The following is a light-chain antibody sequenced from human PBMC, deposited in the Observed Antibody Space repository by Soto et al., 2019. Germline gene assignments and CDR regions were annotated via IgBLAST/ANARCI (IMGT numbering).Light chain of an antibody. J-gene: IGKJ1*01. CDR2: GAS. CDR1: QSVSYSY. CDR3: QHYNSYSEA. Sequence: EIVLTQSPDTLALSPGERATLSCRASQSVSYSYMAWYQQRPGQAPRLLIYGASSRATGIPDRFSGSGSGTDFTLTITRLEPEDSATYYCQHYNSYSEAFGQGTKVELK. V-gene: IGKV3-20*01.